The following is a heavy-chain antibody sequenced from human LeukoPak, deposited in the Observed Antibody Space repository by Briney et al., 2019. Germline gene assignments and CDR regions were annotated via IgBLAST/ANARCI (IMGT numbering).Heavy chain of an antibody. J-gene: IGHJ4*02. CDR1: GYTFTGYY. Sequence: ASVKVSCKASGYTFTGYYMHWVRQAPGQGLEWMGWINPNSGGTNYAQKFQGWVTMTRDTPISTAYMELSRLRSDDTAVYYCARGIGYCSGGSCYAYDYWGQGTLVTVSS. CDR2: INPNSGGT. CDR3: ARGIGYCSGGSCYAYDY. V-gene: IGHV1-2*04. D-gene: IGHD2-15*01.